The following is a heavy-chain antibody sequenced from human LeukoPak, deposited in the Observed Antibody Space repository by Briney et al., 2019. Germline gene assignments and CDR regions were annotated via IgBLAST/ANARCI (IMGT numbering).Heavy chain of an antibody. CDR3: AKSFIIAVAGTGDY. D-gene: IGHD6-19*01. V-gene: IGHV3-30*18. Sequence: PGGSLRLSCAASGFTFSSYGMHWVRQAPGKGLEWVAVISYDGSNKYYADSVKGRFTISRDNSKNTLYLQMNSLRAEDTAVYYCAKSFIIAVAGTGDYWGQGTLVTVSS. CDR2: ISYDGSNK. CDR1: GFTFSSYG. J-gene: IGHJ4*02.